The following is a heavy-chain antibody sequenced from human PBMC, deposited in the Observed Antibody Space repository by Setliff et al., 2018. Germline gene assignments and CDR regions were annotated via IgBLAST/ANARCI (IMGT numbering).Heavy chain of an antibody. Sequence: SETLSLTCTVSGDSISSYYWSWIRQPPGKGLEWIGYIYYSGSTNYNPSLKSRVTMSVDTSKNQFSLKLTSVTAADTAVYYCARDRGVYSDFEYWGQGTLVTVSS. CDR2: IYYSGST. V-gene: IGHV4-59*12. CDR3: ARDRGVYSDFEY. J-gene: IGHJ4*02. CDR1: GDSISSYY. D-gene: IGHD4-4*01.